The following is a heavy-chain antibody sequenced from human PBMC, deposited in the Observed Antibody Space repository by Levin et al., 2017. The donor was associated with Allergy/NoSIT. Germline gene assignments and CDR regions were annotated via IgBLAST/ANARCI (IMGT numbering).Heavy chain of an antibody. Sequence: GESLKISCAASGFTFSDYYMSWIRQAPGKGLEWVSYISSSGSTIYYADSVKGRFTISRDNAKNSLYLQMNSLRAEDTAVYYCAREAVIPTRYYYYYYGMDVWGQGTTVTVSS. V-gene: IGHV3-11*01. CDR1: GFTFSDYY. CDR2: ISSSGSTI. D-gene: IGHD2/OR15-2a*01. CDR3: AREAVIPTRYYYYYYGMDV. J-gene: IGHJ6*02.